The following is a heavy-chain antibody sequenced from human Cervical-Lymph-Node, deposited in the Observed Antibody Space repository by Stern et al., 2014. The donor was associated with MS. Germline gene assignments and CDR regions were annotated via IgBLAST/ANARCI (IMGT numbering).Heavy chain of an antibody. CDR2: VSYDGSDE. J-gene: IGHJ6*02. CDR3: ARDRTVTTYYYYYGMDV. V-gene: IGHV3-30*04. D-gene: IGHD4-11*01. CDR1: GFTFSYST. Sequence: VQLVESGGGVVQPGRSLRLSCAASGFTFSYSTMHWVRQAPGKGLEWGATVSYDGSDEYYPDSVKGRFTISRDNSKTTLYLQVNSLRAEDTGVYFCARDRTVTTYYYYYGMDVWGQGTTVTVSS.